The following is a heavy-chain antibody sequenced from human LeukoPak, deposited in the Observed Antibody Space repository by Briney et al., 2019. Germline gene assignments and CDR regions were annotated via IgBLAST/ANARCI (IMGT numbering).Heavy chain of an antibody. CDR2: IYSGGAT. CDR1: GFTFSDYY. CDR3: ARVPGYS. D-gene: IGHD6-13*01. V-gene: IGHV3-53*01. Sequence: PGGSLRLSCAASGFTFSDYYMTWVRQAPGKGLEWVSFIYSGGATYYADSVRGRFTISRDSSKNTLYLQMNSLRVEDTAVYYCARVPGYSWGQGTLVTVSS. J-gene: IGHJ4*02.